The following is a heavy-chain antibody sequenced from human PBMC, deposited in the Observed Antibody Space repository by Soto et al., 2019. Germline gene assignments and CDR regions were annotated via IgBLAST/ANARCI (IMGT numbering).Heavy chain of an antibody. V-gene: IGHV1-2*04. D-gene: IGHD2-8*01. CDR3: ARGHSTDCSNGVCSFYYYYGMDV. CDR2: INPKSGGT. J-gene: IGHJ6*02. CDR1: GYSFTDYH. Sequence: GASVKVSCKASGYSFTDYHIHWVRQAPGQGLEWLGRINPKSGGTSTAQKFQGWVTMTRDRSISTVYMELTRLRSDDTAVYFCARGHSTDCSNGVCSFYYYYGMDVRGQGTTVTVSS.